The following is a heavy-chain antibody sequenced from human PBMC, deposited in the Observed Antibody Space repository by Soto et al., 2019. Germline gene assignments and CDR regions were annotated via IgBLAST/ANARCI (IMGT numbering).Heavy chain of an antibody. CDR1: GFTFRNYD. J-gene: IGHJ6*02. D-gene: IGHD1-1*01. CDR2: ISAAGDP. V-gene: IGHV3-13*05. CDR3: ARTDRYFYGLDV. Sequence: EVQLVESGGGLVQPGGSLRLSCEASGFTFRNYDMHWVRQGTGKGLEWVSGISAAGDPDYADSVEGRFTISSENAQNSFFLQMNSLRVGDMAVYYCARTDRYFYGLDVWGQGTPVIVSS.